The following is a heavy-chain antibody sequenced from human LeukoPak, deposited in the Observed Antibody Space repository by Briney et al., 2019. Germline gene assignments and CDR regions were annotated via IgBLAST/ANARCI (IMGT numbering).Heavy chain of an antibody. D-gene: IGHD3-22*01. CDR3: AKGRDYYDSSGLFDY. Sequence: QSGGSLRLSCAASGFTFSSYAMSWVRQAPGKGLEWVSAISGSGGSTYCADSVKGRFTISRDNSKNTLYLQMNSLRAEDTAVYYCAKGRDYYDSSGLFDYWGQGTLVTVSS. V-gene: IGHV3-23*01. CDR2: ISGSGGST. J-gene: IGHJ4*02. CDR1: GFTFSSYA.